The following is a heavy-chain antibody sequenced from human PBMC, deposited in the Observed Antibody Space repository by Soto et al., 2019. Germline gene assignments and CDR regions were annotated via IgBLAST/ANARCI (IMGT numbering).Heavy chain of an antibody. CDR3: ARSREQLAGAEYFQH. Sequence: SETLSLTCTVSGGPISSYYWSWIRQPPGKGLEWIGYIYYSGSTNYNPSLKSRVTISVDTSKNQFSLKLSSVTAADTAVYYCARSREQLAGAEYFQHWGQGTLVTV. J-gene: IGHJ1*01. CDR2: IYYSGST. CDR1: GGPISSYY. D-gene: IGHD6-13*01. V-gene: IGHV4-59*08.